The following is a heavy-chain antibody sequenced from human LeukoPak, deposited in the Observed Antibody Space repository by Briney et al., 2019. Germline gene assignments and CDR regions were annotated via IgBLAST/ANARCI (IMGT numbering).Heavy chain of an antibody. Sequence: GGSLRLSCAASGFTFSSYSMNWVRQAPGKGLEWVSYISSSSSTIYYADSVKGRFTISRDNAKNSLYLQMNSLRAEDTAVYYCARDRLELRGASYYFYMDVWGKGTTVTVSS. CDR3: ARDRLELRGASYYFYMDV. CDR1: GFTFSSYS. V-gene: IGHV3-48*01. CDR2: ISSSSSTI. J-gene: IGHJ6*03. D-gene: IGHD1-7*01.